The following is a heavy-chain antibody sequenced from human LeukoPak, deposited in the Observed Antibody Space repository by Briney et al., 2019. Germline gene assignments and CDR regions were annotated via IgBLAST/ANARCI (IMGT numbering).Heavy chain of an antibody. J-gene: IGHJ4*02. D-gene: IGHD3-22*01. V-gene: IGHV3-48*02. CDR1: GSIFSSYS. CDR3: ARDKYPDSSGYCPLDY. Sequence: PGGSLRLSCAASGSIFSSYSMNWVRQAPGKGLEWVSCISRSSSTIYYADSVKGRFSISRDNVENSLYLQMNSLRDEDTAVYYCARDKYPDSSGYCPLDYWGQGTLVTVSS. CDR2: ISRSSSTI.